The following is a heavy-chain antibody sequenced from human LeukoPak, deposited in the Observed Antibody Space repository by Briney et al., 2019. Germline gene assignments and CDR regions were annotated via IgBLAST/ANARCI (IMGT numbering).Heavy chain of an antibody. CDR3: ARASGDYAEPYYFDY. Sequence: PSETLSLTCTVSGGSISSGGYYWSWIRQHPGKGLEWIGYIYYSGSTYYNPSLKSRVTISVDTSKNQFSLKLSSVTAADTAVYYCARASGDYAEPYYFDYWGQGTLVTVSS. V-gene: IGHV4-31*03. CDR1: GGSISSGGYY. CDR2: IYYSGST. J-gene: IGHJ4*02. D-gene: IGHD4-17*01.